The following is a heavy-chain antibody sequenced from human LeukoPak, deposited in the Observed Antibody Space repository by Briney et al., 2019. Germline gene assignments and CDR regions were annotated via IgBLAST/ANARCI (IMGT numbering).Heavy chain of an antibody. CDR3: ARAYSYGPTTFDY. CDR1: GGSLSSSRYY. V-gene: IGHV4-39*07. J-gene: IGHJ4*02. D-gene: IGHD5-18*01. Sequence: SETLSLTCNVSGGSLSSSRYYWGWIRQPPGKGLEWIGTIFYSGNTYYNPSLKSRVTISVDTSKNQFSLKLSSVTAADTAVYYCARAYSYGPTTFDYWGQGTLVTVSS. CDR2: IFYSGNT.